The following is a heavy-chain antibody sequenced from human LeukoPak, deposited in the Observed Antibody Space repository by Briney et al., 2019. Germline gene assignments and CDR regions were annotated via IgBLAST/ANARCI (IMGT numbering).Heavy chain of an antibody. CDR3: APLAATTDY. Sequence: GGSLRLSCAASGFTLSSYAMSWVRQAPGKGLEWVSSISASGGGTYYADSVKGRFTISRDTSRNTLYLQMNSLRAEDTAVYYCAPLAATTDYWGQGTLVTVSS. J-gene: IGHJ4*02. CDR1: GFTLSSYA. CDR2: ISASGGGT. V-gene: IGHV3-23*01. D-gene: IGHD5-12*01.